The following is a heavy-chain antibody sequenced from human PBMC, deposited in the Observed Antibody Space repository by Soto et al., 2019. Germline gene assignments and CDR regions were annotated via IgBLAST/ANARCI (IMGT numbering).Heavy chain of an antibody. D-gene: IGHD6-13*01. V-gene: IGHV3-30-3*01. CDR2: ISYDGSNK. J-gene: IGHJ4*02. CDR3: ARGPSSWRLLFDY. Sequence: PGGSLRLSCAASGFTFSSYAMHWVRQAPGKGLEWVAVISYDGSNKYYADSVKGRFTISRDNSKNTLYLQMNSLRAEDTAVYYCARGPSSWRLLFDYWGQGTLVTVSS. CDR1: GFTFSSYA.